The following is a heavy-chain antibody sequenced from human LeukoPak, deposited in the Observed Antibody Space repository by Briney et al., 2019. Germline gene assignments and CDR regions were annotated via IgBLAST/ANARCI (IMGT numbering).Heavy chain of an antibody. Sequence: PSETLSLTCTVSGGSVSNGNYYWSWLRQPPGKALEWIGYIYYTGSTSYNPSLEGRVTISVDTSKNQFSVKLNSVTAADTAVYYCARSQNYYGSGDYWGQGTLVTVSS. CDR3: ARSQNYYGSGDY. CDR1: GGSVSNGNYY. CDR2: IYYTGST. D-gene: IGHD3-10*01. J-gene: IGHJ4*02. V-gene: IGHV4-61*01.